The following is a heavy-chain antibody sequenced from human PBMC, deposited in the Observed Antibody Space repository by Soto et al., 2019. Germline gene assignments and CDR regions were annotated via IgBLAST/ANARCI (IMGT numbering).Heavy chain of an antibody. CDR3: ARGYYPFYFDY. CDR2: IYYSGST. Sequence: ASETLSLTCTVSGGSISSYYWSWIRQPPGKGLEWIGYIYYSGSTNYNPSLKSRVTISVDTSKNQFSLKLSSVTAADTAVYYCARGYYPFYFDYWGQGTLVTVSS. V-gene: IGHV4-59*01. CDR1: GGSISSYY. D-gene: IGHD3-22*01. J-gene: IGHJ4*02.